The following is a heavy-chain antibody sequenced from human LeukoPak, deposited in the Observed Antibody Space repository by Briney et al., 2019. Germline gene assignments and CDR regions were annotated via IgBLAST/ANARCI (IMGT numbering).Heavy chain of an antibody. CDR1: GYTFTSYE. CDR2: IIPIFGTA. J-gene: IGHJ4*02. CDR3: ARPRGSYTSNFDY. Sequence: SVKVSCKASGYTFTSYEISWVRQAPGQGLEWMGGIIPIFGTANYAQKFQGRVTITADESTSTAYMELSSLRSEDTAVYYCARPRGSYTSNFDYWGQGTLVTVSS. D-gene: IGHD3-10*01. V-gene: IGHV1-69*13.